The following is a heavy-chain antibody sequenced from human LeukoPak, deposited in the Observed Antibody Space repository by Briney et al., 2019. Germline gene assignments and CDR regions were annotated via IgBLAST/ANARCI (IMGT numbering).Heavy chain of an antibody. Sequence: SGTLSLTCTVSGGSLSTQYWSWIRQPPGKGQEWIGHIYSSGSTSYNPSLKSRVTMSVDTSTNQISLRLSSVTAADTAVYYCARTIRAYRGYDHWYFDVWGRGTLVTVSS. CDR2: IYSSGST. J-gene: IGHJ2*01. CDR3: ARTIRAYRGYDHWYFDV. V-gene: IGHV4-59*11. CDR1: GGSLSTQY. D-gene: IGHD5-12*01.